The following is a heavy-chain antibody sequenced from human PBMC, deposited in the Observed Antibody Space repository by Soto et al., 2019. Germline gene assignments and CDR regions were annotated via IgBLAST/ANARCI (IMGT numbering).Heavy chain of an antibody. D-gene: IGHD6-13*01. J-gene: IGHJ5*02. CDR1: GFTFSSYA. V-gene: IGHV3-30-3*01. CDR3: ARGGFRKRIAAADFDP. CDR2: ISYDGSNK. Sequence: PGGSLRLSCAASGFTFSSYAMHWVRQAPGKGLEWVAVISYDGSNKYYADSVKGRFTISRDNSKNTLYLQMNSLRAEDTAVYYCARGGFRKRIAAADFDPWGQGTLVTVSS.